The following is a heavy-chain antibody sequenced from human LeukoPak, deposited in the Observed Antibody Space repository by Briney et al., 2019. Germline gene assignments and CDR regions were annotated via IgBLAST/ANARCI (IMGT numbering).Heavy chain of an antibody. D-gene: IGHD3-10*01. CDR3: ARDPYGSGSPFDY. CDR2: IYTSGST. CDR1: GGSISTYY. Sequence: QVQLQESVPGLVKPSETLSLTCTVSGGSISTYYWSWIRQPAGKGLEWIGRIYTSGSTSYNPSLKSRVTMSVDTTKNQFSLKVSSVTAADTAVYYCARDPYGSGSPFDYWGQGTLVTVSS. J-gene: IGHJ4*02. V-gene: IGHV4-4*07.